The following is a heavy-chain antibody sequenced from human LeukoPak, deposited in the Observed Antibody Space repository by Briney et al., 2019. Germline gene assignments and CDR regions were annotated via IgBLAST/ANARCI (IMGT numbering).Heavy chain of an antibody. D-gene: IGHD3-22*01. CDR3: AQGVSSDYFEY. CDR1: TYGFSAYW. CDR2: IYPSDSDT. Sequence: GESLKISCKASTYGFSAYWIGWVRQMPGSGLEWVGIIYPSDSDTRYSPSFQGQVTISADESINTAYLQWSSLVASDTAMYYCAQGVSSDYFEYWGQGSLVTVSS. V-gene: IGHV5-51*01. J-gene: IGHJ4*02.